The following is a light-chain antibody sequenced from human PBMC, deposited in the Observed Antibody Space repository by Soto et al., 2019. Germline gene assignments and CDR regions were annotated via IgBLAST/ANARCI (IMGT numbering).Light chain of an antibody. CDR1: QSVSSN. CDR2: GAS. Sequence: EIVMTQSPATLSVSAGERATLSCRASQSVSSNLAWYQQKPGQAPRLFIYGASTRATGIPARFSGSGSGTEFTLTISSLQSEDFAVYYCQQYNNWPITFGQGTRLEIK. CDR3: QQYNNWPIT. V-gene: IGKV3-15*01. J-gene: IGKJ5*01.